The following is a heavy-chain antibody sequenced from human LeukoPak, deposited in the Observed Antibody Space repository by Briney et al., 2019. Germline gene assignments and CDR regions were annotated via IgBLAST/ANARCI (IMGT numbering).Heavy chain of an antibody. D-gene: IGHD2-2*01. CDR1: GGTFSSYA. CDR2: IIPIFGTA. Sequence: SVKVSCKASGGTFSSYAISWVRQAPGQGLEWMGGIIPIFGTANYAQKFQGRVTITADESTSTAYMELSSLRSEDTAVYYCVRTRDIVVVPAAMRGYAFDIWGQGTMVTVSS. CDR3: VRTRDIVVVPAAMRGYAFDI. J-gene: IGHJ3*02. V-gene: IGHV1-69*13.